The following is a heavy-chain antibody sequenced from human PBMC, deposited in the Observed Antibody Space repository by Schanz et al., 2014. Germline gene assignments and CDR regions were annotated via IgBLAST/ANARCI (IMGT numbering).Heavy chain of an antibody. CDR1: GFGFSSYS. CDR3: ARPPHDSSGYYPFDY. Sequence: EVQLVESGGGLIQPGGSLRLSCAASGFGFSSYSMNWVRQAPGKGLVWVSRIKSDGSSTSYADSVKGRFTISRDNAKNTLYLQMNSLRAEDTAVYYCARPPHDSSGYYPFDYWGQGTLVTVSS. V-gene: IGHV3-74*02. D-gene: IGHD3-22*01. CDR2: IKSDGSST. J-gene: IGHJ4*02.